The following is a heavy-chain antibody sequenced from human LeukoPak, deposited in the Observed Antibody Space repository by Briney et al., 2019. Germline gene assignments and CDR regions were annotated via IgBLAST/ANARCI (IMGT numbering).Heavy chain of an antibody. CDR3: ARGPSTTLTTR. J-gene: IGHJ4*02. D-gene: IGHD4-17*01. Sequence: PGGSLRLSCVVSGFTFSDYWMTWVRQAPGKGLEWVANIKHDGSDIHYVDSVKGRFTISRDNAQSSLFLQTSSLRREDTAVYYCARGPSTTLTTRWGQGTLVAVSS. V-gene: IGHV3-7*01. CDR1: GFTFSDYW. CDR2: IKHDGSDI.